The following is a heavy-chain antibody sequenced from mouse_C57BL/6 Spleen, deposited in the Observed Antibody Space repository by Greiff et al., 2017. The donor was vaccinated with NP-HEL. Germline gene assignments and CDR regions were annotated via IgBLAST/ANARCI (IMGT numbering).Heavy chain of an antibody. J-gene: IGHJ3*01. CDR1: GYAFSSSW. CDR3: ARGGFAY. Sequence: VQLQQSGTELVKPGASVKLSCKASGYAFSSSWMNWVKQRPGKGLEWIGRIYPGDGDTNYNGKFKGKATLTADKSSSTAYMQLSSLTSEDSAVYFCARGGFAYWGQGTLVTVSA. V-gene: IGHV1-82*01. CDR2: IYPGDGDT.